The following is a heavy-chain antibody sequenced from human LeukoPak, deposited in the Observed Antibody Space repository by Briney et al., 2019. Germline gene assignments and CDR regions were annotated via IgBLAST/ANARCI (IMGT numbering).Heavy chain of an antibody. D-gene: IGHD3-22*01. J-gene: IGHJ6*03. V-gene: IGHV3-20*04. CDR3: ARDAHYYDSSGYVPYMDV. CDR2: INWNGGST. CDR1: GSNFSSHW. Sequence: GGSLRLSCAASGSNFSSHWMTWVRQAPGKGLEWVSGINWNGGSTGYVDSVKGRSTISRDNAKNSLYLQMNSLRAEDTALYYCARDAHYYDSSGYVPYMDVWGKGTTVTVSS.